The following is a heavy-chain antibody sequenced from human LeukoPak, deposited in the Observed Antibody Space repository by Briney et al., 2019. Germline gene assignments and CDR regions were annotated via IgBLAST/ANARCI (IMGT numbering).Heavy chain of an antibody. D-gene: IGHD1-26*01. V-gene: IGHV4-34*01. CDR2: INHSGST. CDR3: ARTGGSYWPGPTFDY. CDR1: GGSFSGYY. J-gene: IGHJ4*02. Sequence: SETLSLTCAVYGGSFSGYYWSWIRQPPGKGLEWIGEINHSGSTNYNPSLKSRVTISVDTSKNQFSLKLSSVTAADTAVYYCARTGGSYWPGPTFDYWGQGTLVTVSS.